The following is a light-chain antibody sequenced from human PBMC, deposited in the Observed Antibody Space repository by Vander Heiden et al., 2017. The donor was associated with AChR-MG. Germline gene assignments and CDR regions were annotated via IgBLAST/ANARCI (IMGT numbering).Light chain of an antibody. J-gene: IGLJ2*01. CDR2: GNN. V-gene: IGLV1-40*01. Sequence: QSVLTQPPSVSGAPGQRVPISCTGSSSNIGAGYDVHWYQQLPGTAPKLLIYGNNNRPSGVPDRFSGSKSGTSASLAITGLQAEDEEDYYCQSYDSSLSVVFGGGTKLTGL. CDR3: QSYDSSLSVV. CDR1: SSNIGAGYD.